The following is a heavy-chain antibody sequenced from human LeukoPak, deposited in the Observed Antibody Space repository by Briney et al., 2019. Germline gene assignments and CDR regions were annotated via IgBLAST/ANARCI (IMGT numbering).Heavy chain of an antibody. CDR3: ARHVHSDSSSWDPSPNNRFDP. CDR2: IYYSGST. Sequence: PSETLSLTCTVSGGSISSSSYYWGWIRQPPGKGLEWIGSIYYSGSTYYNPSLKSRVTISVDTSKNQFSLKLSSVTAADTAVYYCARHVHSDSSSWDPSPNNRFDPWGQGTLVTVSS. J-gene: IGHJ5*02. V-gene: IGHV4-39*01. D-gene: IGHD6-13*01. CDR1: GGSISSSSYY.